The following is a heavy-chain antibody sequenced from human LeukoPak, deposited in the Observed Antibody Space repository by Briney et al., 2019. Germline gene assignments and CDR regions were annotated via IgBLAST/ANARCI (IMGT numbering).Heavy chain of an antibody. J-gene: IGHJ4*02. Sequence: GGSLRLSCAASGFTFSSYAMSWVRQAPWKGLEWVSAISGSGGSTYYADSVKGRFTISRDNSKNTLYLQMNSLRAEDTAVYYCAKNPGSRGDYSYYFDSWGQGTLVTVSS. CDR2: ISGSGGST. CDR1: GFTFSSYA. D-gene: IGHD4-17*01. V-gene: IGHV3-23*01. CDR3: AKNPGSRGDYSYYFDS.